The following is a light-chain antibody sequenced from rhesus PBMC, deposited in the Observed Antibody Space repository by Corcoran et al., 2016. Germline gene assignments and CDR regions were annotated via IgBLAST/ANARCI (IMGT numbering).Light chain of an antibody. J-gene: IGKJ4*01. Sequence: ETVVTQSPATLSLSPGETATLSCRASRIVGTYLAWYQQKPGHPPRRLIDGASSRAPGIPDRFSGSGSETDFTLSISSLEPEDVGVYYCQESGGSLTFGGGTKVELK. CDR3: QESGGSLT. CDR1: RIVGTY. V-gene: IGKV3-24*04. CDR2: GAS.